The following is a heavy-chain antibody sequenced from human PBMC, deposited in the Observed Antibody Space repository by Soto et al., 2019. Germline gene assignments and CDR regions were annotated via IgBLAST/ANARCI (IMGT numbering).Heavy chain of an antibody. CDR3: ARTNDSSGYYYRYYYYGMDV. CDR2: IIPIFGTA. D-gene: IGHD3-22*01. CDR1: GGTFSSYA. Sequence: QVQLVQSGAEVKKPGSSVKVSCKASGGTFSSYAISWVRQAPGQGLEWMGGIIPIFGTANYAQKFQGRVTITADESTSTAYMELSSLRSEDTAVYYCARTNDSSGYYYRYYYYGMDVWGQGTTVTVSS. V-gene: IGHV1-69*12. J-gene: IGHJ6*02.